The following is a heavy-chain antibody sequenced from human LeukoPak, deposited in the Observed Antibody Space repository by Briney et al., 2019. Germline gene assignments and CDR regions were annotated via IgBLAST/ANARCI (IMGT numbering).Heavy chain of an antibody. CDR3: AREGDTAMGIPFDY. Sequence: SVKVSCKASGGTFSSYAISWVRQAPGQGLEWMGRIIPILGMANYARKFQGRVTITADKSTSTAYMELSSLRSEDTAVYYCAREGDTAMGIPFDYWGQGTLVTVSS. V-gene: IGHV1-69*04. J-gene: IGHJ4*02. D-gene: IGHD5-18*01. CDR2: IIPILGMA. CDR1: GGTFSSYA.